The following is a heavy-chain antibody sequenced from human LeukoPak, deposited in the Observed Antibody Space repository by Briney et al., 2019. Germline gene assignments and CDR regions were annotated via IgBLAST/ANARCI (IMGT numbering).Heavy chain of an antibody. J-gene: IGHJ5*02. V-gene: IGHV1-69*13. D-gene: IGHD2-15*01. CDR1: GGTFSSYA. Sequence: SVKVSCKASGGTFSSYAISWVRQAPGQGLEWMGGIIPIFGTANYAQKFQGRVTITADESTSTAYMEPSSLRSEDTAVYYCARDRRGYCSGGSCQPYNWFDPWGQGTLVTVSS. CDR2: IIPIFGTA. CDR3: ARDRRGYCSGGSCQPYNWFDP.